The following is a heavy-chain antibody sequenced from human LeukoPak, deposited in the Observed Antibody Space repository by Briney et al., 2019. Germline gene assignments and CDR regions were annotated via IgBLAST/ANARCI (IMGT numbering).Heavy chain of an antibody. Sequence: PGGSLRLSCAASGFTVSSNYMSWVRQAPGKGLEWVSVIYSGGSTYYADSVKGRFTISRGNSKNTLYLQMNSLRADDTAVYYCARAYYDILTGYPEYFVYWGQGTLVTVSS. CDR1: GFTVSSNY. D-gene: IGHD3-9*01. J-gene: IGHJ4*02. CDR2: IYSGGST. CDR3: ARAYYDILTGYPEYFVY. V-gene: IGHV3-53*01.